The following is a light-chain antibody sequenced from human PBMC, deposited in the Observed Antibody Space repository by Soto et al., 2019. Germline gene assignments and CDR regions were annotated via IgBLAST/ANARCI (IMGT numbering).Light chain of an antibody. CDR3: CSYAGSSTFSV. V-gene: IGLV2-23*03. Sequence: QSALTQPASVSGSPGQSITSSCTGTSSDVGSYNLVSWYQQHPGKAPKLMIYEGSKRPSGVSNRFSGSKSGNTASLTISGLQAEDEADYYCCSYAGSSTFSVFGTGTKLTVL. CDR1: SSDVGSYNL. J-gene: IGLJ1*01. CDR2: EGS.